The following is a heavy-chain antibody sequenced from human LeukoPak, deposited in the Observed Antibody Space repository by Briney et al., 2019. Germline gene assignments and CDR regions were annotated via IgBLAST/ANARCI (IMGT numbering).Heavy chain of an antibody. V-gene: IGHV3-23*01. Sequence: PGGSLRLSCAASGFTFSSYWMHWVRQAPGEGLEWVSGISGHGGSIGDRTFYADSVKGRFTISRDNSRNTLYLQMNSLRGEDTAVYYCAKGPRAQEHSTHRFDNWGRGTLVTVSS. CDR1: GFTFSSYW. CDR2: ISGHGGSIGDRT. D-gene: IGHD1/OR15-1a*01. J-gene: IGHJ4*02. CDR3: AKGPRAQEHSTHRFDN.